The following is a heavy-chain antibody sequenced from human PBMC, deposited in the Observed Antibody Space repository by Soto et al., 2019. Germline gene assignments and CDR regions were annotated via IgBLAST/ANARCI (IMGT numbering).Heavy chain of an antibody. CDR3: ARGRSKFNA. CDR2: INHSGNT. Sequence: SETLSLTCAVYGASLSDNYCNWLRQPPGKGLEWIGEINHSGNTNYNPSLRSRVTISIDTSKNQLSLNLRSVSAADTAVYYSARGRSKFNAWGQGTPVAVSS. V-gene: IGHV4-34*01. J-gene: IGHJ5*02. D-gene: IGHD3-10*01. CDR1: GASLSDNY.